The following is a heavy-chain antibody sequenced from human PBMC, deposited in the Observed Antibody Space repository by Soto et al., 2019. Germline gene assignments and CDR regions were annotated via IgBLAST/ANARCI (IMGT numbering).Heavy chain of an antibody. V-gene: IGHV4-61*01. CDR3: AREGSYDSSGYYSDY. CDR1: GGSVSSGSYY. Sequence: QVQLQESGPGLVKPSETLSLTCTVSGGSVSSGSYYWSWIRQPPGKVLEWIGYIYYSGSTNYNPSLMSRVTISVDTSKNQFSLKLSSVTAADTAVYYCAREGSYDSSGYYSDYWGQGTLVTVSS. D-gene: IGHD3-22*01. CDR2: IYYSGST. J-gene: IGHJ4*02.